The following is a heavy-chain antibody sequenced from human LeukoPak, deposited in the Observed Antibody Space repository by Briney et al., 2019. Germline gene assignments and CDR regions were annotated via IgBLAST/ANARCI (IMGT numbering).Heavy chain of an antibody. CDR1: GGTFSSYA. CDR2: IIPIFGTA. Sequence: SVKVSCKASGGTFSSYAISWVRQAPGQGLEWMGGIIPIFGTANYAQKFQGRVTITADESTSTAYMELSSLRSEDTAVYYCAYYYDSSGYYRRFDYWGQGTLVTVSS. CDR3: AYYYDSSGYYRRFDY. D-gene: IGHD3-22*01. J-gene: IGHJ4*02. V-gene: IGHV1-69*13.